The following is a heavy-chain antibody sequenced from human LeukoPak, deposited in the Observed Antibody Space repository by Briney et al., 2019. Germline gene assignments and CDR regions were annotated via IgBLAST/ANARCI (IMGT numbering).Heavy chain of an antibody. V-gene: IGHV4-30-4*01. CDR2: IYHTGIT. D-gene: IGHD5-24*01. CDR3: AGLYNYYFDY. CDR1: GASISSAGYY. J-gene: IGHJ4*02. Sequence: SQTLSLTCTVSGASISSAGYYWSWIRQPPGKGLEWIGYIYHTGITYYNPSLKSRVTISVDTSKNQFSLKPSSVPAADTAVYYCAGLYNYYFDYWGQGALVTVSS.